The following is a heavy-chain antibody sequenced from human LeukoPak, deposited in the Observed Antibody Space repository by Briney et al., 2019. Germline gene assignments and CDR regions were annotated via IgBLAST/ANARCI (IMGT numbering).Heavy chain of an antibody. CDR2: INPNSGVT. V-gene: IGHV1-2*06. CDR1: GYSFTGYY. Sequence: WASVKVSCKASGYSFTGYYIHWMRQAPGRGLEWMGRINPNSGVTKCAQQFQGRVTMTRDTSITTAYMELSSLRSDDTAVYYCARDYCSSTSCLFDYWGQGTLVTVSS. D-gene: IGHD2-2*01. CDR3: ARDYCSSTSCLFDY. J-gene: IGHJ4*02.